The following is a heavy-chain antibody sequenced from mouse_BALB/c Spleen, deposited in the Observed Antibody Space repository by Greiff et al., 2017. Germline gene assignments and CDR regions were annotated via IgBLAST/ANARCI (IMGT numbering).Heavy chain of an antibody. CDR2: ISYDGSN. CDR1: GYSITSGYY. J-gene: IGHJ3*01. CDR3: ARGGRYDPYAY. V-gene: IGHV3-6*02. Sequence: EVQLQQSGPGLVKPSQSLSLTCSVTGYSITSGYYWNWIRQFPGNKLEWMGYISYDGSNNYNPSLKNRISITRDTSKNQFFLKLNSVTTEDTATYYCARGGRYDPYAYWGQGTLVTVSA. D-gene: IGHD2-14*01.